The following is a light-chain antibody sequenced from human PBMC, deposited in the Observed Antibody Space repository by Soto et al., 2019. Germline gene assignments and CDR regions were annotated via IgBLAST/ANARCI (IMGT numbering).Light chain of an antibody. V-gene: IGKV3-20*01. CDR2: GAS. Sequence: EIVLTQSPGTLSLSPGERATLSCRASQSLSGDFLAWYQKKPGQPPRLPIYGASNSATDIPDRFSSSGSGTDFSLTISGLGPEDFSIYYCQQFGSSSLYTFGQGTKLEIK. CDR1: QSLSGDF. J-gene: IGKJ2*01. CDR3: QQFGSSSLYT.